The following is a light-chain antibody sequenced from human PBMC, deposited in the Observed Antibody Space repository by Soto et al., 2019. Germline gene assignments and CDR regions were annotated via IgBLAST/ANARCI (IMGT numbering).Light chain of an antibody. Sequence: QSVLTQPPSVSAAPGQRVTISCSGSSSNIENNYVSWYQHLPGTAPKLLIYDSEKRPSGIPDRFSGSKSGTSATLGITGLQTGDEADYYCGTWYNSLSAVVFGGGTQLTVL. V-gene: IGLV1-51*01. CDR2: DSE. CDR3: GTWYNSLSAVV. J-gene: IGLJ2*01. CDR1: SSNIENNY.